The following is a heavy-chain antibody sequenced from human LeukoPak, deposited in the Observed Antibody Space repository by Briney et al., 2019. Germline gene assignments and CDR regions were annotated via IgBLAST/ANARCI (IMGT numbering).Heavy chain of an antibody. CDR2: ITSYNGNT. Sequence: ASVKVSCKASGYSFTKYGISWVRRAPGQGLEWMGWITSYNGNTNYAQKFQGRLTMTIDTSTTTAYMELRSLRSDDTAVYYCAREGTGETALDYRGQGTLVTVSS. V-gene: IGHV1-18*01. D-gene: IGHD2-21*02. CDR1: GYSFTKYG. CDR3: AREGTGETALDY. J-gene: IGHJ4*02.